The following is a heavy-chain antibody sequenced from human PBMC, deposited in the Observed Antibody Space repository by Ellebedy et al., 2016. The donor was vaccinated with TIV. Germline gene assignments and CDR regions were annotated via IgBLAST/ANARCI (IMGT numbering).Heavy chain of an antibody. CDR1: GFTFDDYA. D-gene: IGHD4-17*01. Sequence: SLKISCAGSGFTFDDYAMHWVRQAPGKGLEWVSGIDWNSGMIGYADSVKGRFTISRDNAKKSLVLLMNSLRPEDTALYYCVKDLSSYLPPYGDSRNYGMDFWGQGTTVTVSS. CDR3: VKDLSSYLPPYGDSRNYGMDF. J-gene: IGHJ6*02. V-gene: IGHV3-9*01. CDR2: IDWNSGMI.